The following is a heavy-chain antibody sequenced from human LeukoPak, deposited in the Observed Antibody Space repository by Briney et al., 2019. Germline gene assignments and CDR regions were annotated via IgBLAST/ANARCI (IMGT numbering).Heavy chain of an antibody. CDR3: ARAGYCSSTSCYRTPIYYYYYMDV. D-gene: IGHD2-2*02. CDR2: IYYSGST. Sequence: SQTLSLTCTVSGGSISSGDYYWSWIRQPPGKGLEWIVYIYYSGSTYYNPSLKSRVTISVDTSKNQFSLKLSSVTAADTAVYYCARAGYCSSTSCYRTPIYYYYYMDVWGKGTTVTVSS. J-gene: IGHJ6*03. CDR1: GGSISSGDYY. V-gene: IGHV4-30-4*08.